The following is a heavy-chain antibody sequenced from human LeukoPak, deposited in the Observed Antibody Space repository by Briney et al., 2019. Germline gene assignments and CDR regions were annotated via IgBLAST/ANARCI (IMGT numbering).Heavy chain of an antibody. V-gene: IGHV3-21*01. D-gene: IGHD5-24*01. J-gene: IGHJ4*02. CDR1: GFTFSSYS. Sequence: KTGGSRRLSCAASGFTFSSYSMNWFRQPPGKGLEWVSSISSSSSYIYYADSVKGRFTISRDNAKNSLYLQMNSLRAEDTAVYYCAREKTRDVDYWGQGTLVTVSS. CDR2: ISSSSSYI. CDR3: AREKTRDVDY.